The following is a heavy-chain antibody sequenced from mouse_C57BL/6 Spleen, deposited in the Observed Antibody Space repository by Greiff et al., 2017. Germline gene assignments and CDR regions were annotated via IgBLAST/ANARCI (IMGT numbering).Heavy chain of an antibody. V-gene: IGHV5-9*01. Sequence: EVQVVESGGGLVKPGGSLKLSCAASGFTFSSYTMSWVRQTPEKRLEWVATISGGGGNTYYPDSVKGRFTISRDNAKNTLYLQMSNLRSEDTALYYCARPRYGSSYYFDYWGQGTTLTVSS. CDR3: ARPRYGSSYYFDY. D-gene: IGHD1-1*01. CDR1: GFTFSSYT. CDR2: ISGGGGNT. J-gene: IGHJ2*01.